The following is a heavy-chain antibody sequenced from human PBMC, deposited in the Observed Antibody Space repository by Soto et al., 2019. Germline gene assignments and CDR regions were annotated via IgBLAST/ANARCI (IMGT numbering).Heavy chain of an antibody. D-gene: IGHD6-19*01. V-gene: IGHV5-51*01. Sequence: GESLKISCKGSGYSFTSYWIGWVRQMPGKGLEWMGIIYPGDSDTRYSPSFQGQVTISADKSISTAYLRWSSLKASDTAMYYCARANMWLEPIQYYYGMDVWGQGTTVTVSS. CDR2: IYPGDSDT. CDR1: GYSFTSYW. CDR3: ARANMWLEPIQYYYGMDV. J-gene: IGHJ6*02.